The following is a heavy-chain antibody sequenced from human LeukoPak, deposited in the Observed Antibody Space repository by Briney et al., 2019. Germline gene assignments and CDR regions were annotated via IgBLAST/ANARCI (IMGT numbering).Heavy chain of an antibody. V-gene: IGHV3-11*04. J-gene: IGHJ3*02. CDR3: ARGLLYPGGHDAFDI. D-gene: IGHD2-8*01. Sequence: GGXXRLSCAASGFTFSDYYMSWIRQAPGKGLEWVSYIISSGSTTYYAHSLTGRFTISRDNAKNSLYLQMTSLGAEDTAVYYCARGLLYPGGHDAFDIWGQGTMVTVSS. CDR1: GFTFSDYY. CDR2: IISSGSTT.